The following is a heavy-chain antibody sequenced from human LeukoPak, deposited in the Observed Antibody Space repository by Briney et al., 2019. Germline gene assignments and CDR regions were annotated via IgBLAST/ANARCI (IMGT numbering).Heavy chain of an antibody. CDR1: GFTFSSFE. D-gene: IGHD3-22*01. CDR2: ISSSGRTI. V-gene: IGHV3-48*03. CDR3: ARVGGYYDSSGYYYVPIDY. Sequence: GGSLRLSCAASGFTFSSFEMNWVRQAPGKGLEWVSFISSSGRTIYYADSVKGRFTISRDNAKNSLYLQMNSLRAEDTAVYYCARVGGYYDSSGYYYVPIDYWGQGTLVTVS. J-gene: IGHJ4*02.